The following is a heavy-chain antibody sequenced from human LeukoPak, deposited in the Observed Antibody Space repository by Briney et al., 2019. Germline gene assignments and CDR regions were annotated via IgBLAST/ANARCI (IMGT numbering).Heavy chain of an antibody. CDR3: ASRPSGWYFDY. V-gene: IGHV3-53*01. D-gene: IGHD6-19*01. Sequence: GGSLRLSCAASGFTFSSYAMSWVRQAPGKGLEWVSVIYSGGSTYYADSVKGRFTISRDNSKNTLYLQMNSLRAEDTAVYYCASRPSGWYFDYWGQGTLVTVSS. J-gene: IGHJ4*02. CDR2: IYSGGST. CDR1: GFTFSSYA.